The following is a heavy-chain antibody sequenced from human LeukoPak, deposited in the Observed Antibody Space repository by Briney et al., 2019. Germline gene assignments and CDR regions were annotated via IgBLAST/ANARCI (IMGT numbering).Heavy chain of an antibody. CDR2: IIPIFSTA. CDR1: GVTFNSYA. V-gene: IGHV1-69*05. J-gene: IGHJ5*02. Sequence: GASLKVSWKASGVTFNSYAISWVRQAPGQGLEWKGGIIPIFSTANYAQTFQGRVTITTDESKSTAYMELSSLTSLATAVYSCARVHCYDFSGYYPWGQGTLVTVSS. D-gene: IGHD3-22*01. CDR3: ARVHCYDFSGYYP.